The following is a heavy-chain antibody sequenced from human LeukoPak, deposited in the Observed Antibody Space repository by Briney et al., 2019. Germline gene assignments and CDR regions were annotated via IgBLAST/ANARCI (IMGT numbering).Heavy chain of an antibody. D-gene: IGHD2-21*01. CDR3: AKDGDNYYYYGMDV. CDR1: GFTFDDYA. CDR2: ISWNSGSI. V-gene: IGHV3-9*01. J-gene: IGHJ6*02. Sequence: PGRSLRLSCAASGFTFDDYAMHWVRQAPGKGLEWVSGISWNSGSIGYADSVKGRFTISRDNAKNSLYLQMNSLRAEDTALYYCAKDGDNYYYYGMDVWGQGTTVTVSS.